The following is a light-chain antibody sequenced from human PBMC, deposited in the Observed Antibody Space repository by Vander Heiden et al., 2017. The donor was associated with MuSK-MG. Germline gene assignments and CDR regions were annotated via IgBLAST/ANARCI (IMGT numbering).Light chain of an antibody. CDR2: AAS. Sequence: DIQMTQSPSSVSASVGDRVTITCRASQGISSWLAWYQRKPGKAPKLLIYAASSLQSGVPSRFSGSGHGTDFTLTIRSLQPEDFATYYCQQANSFPYTFGQGTKLEIK. V-gene: IGKV1D-12*01. CDR1: QGISSW. CDR3: QQANSFPYT. J-gene: IGKJ2*01.